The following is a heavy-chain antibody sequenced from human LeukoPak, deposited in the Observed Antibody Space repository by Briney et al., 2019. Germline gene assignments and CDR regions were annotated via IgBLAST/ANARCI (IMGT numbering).Heavy chain of an antibody. D-gene: IGHD4-23*01. CDR1: GFTFSSYS. J-gene: IGHJ4*02. CDR2: ISSSSSYI. CDR3: AKDLFPTGVTLPYFDY. V-gene: IGHV3-21*04. Sequence: GGSLRLSCAASGFTFSSYSMNWVRQAPGKGLEWVSSISSSSSYIYYADSVKGRFTISRDNSKNSLYLQMNSLRTEDTALYYCAKDLFPTGVTLPYFDYWGQGTLVTVSS.